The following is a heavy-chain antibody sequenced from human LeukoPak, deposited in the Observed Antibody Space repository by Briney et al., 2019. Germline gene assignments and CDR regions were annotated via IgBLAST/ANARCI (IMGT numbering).Heavy chain of an antibody. CDR2: IYSSGST. Sequence: SETLSLTCTVSGGSISTYYWSWIRQPPGKGLEWIGYIYSSGSTNYNPSLKSRVTISVDTSKNQFSVKLSSVTAADTAVYYCARYVVVTTKYYFDYWGQGTLVTVSS. D-gene: IGHD2-21*02. CDR3: ARYVVVTTKYYFDY. J-gene: IGHJ4*02. CDR1: GGSISTYY. V-gene: IGHV4-59*08.